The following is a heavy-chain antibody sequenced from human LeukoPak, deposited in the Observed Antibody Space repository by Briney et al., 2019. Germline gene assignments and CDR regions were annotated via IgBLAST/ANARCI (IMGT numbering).Heavy chain of an antibody. J-gene: IGHJ4*02. CDR3: ASGVYGSGSYIDY. D-gene: IGHD3-10*01. V-gene: IGHV4-38-2*01. Sequence: PSETLSLTCAVSGYSISSGYYWGWIRQPPGKGLAWIGSIYHSGSTYYNPSLKSRVTISVDTSKNQFSLKLSSVTAADTAVYYCASGVYGSGSYIDYWGQGTLVTVSS. CDR2: IYHSGST. CDR1: GYSISSGYY.